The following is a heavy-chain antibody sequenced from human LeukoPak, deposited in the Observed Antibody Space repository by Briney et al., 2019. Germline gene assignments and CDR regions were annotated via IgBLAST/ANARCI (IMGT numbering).Heavy chain of an antibody. D-gene: IGHD2-21*01. CDR1: AGSVSSGSYY. J-gene: IGHJ5*02. CDR2: IYYSGST. CDR3: ARETYPSVWFDP. Sequence: SETLSLTCTVSAGSVSSGSYYWSWIRQPPGKGLEWIGYIYYSGSTKYNPSLKSRVTISVDTSKNQFSLKLRSVTAADTAVYYCARETYPSVWFDPWGQGTLVTVSS. V-gene: IGHV4-61*01.